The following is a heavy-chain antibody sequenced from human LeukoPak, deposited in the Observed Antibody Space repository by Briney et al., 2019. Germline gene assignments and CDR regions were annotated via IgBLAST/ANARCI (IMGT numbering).Heavy chain of an antibody. J-gene: IGHJ5*02. CDR1: GGSISSYY. CDR2: IYYSGST. Sequence: PSETLSLTRTVSGGSISSYYWSWIRQPPGKGLEWIGYIYYSGSTNYNPSLKSRVTISVDTSKNQFSLKLSSVTAADTAVYYCARSIPRNWFDPWGQGTLVTVSS. V-gene: IGHV4-59*01. CDR3: ARSIPRNWFDP.